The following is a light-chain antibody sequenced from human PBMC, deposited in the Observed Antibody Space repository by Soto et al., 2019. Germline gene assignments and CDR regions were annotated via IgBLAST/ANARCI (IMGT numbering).Light chain of an antibody. CDR2: SNN. Sequence: QSVLTQRPSASGTPGQRVTISCSGSSSNIGSNTVNWYQQLPGTAPKLLIYSNNQRPSGVPDRFSGSKSGTSASLAISGLQSEDEADYYCAAWDDSLNGWEFGGGTKLTVL. CDR3: AAWDDSLNGWE. J-gene: IGLJ2*01. V-gene: IGLV1-44*01. CDR1: SSNIGSNT.